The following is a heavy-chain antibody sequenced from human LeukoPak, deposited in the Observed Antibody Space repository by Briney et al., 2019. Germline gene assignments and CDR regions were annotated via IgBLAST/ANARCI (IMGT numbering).Heavy chain of an antibody. J-gene: IGHJ3*02. CDR2: MNPNSGNT. D-gene: IGHD5-18*01. Sequence: GASVKVSCKASGYTFTSYDINWVRQATGQGLEWMGWMNPNSGNTGYAQKFQGRVTITRNTSISTAYMELSSLRSEDTAVYYCARGYSYGFPDAFDIWGQGTMVTVSS. CDR3: ARGYSYGFPDAFDI. CDR1: GYTFTSYD. V-gene: IGHV1-8*03.